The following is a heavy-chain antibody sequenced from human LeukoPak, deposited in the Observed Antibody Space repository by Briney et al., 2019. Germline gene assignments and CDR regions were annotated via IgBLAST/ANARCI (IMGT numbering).Heavy chain of an antibody. CDR1: GFTFSSYA. Sequence: PGGSLRLSCAASGFTFSSYAMNWVRQAPGKGLEWVSSISGSGGSTYYADSVKGRFTISRDNAKNTLYLQMNSLRAEDTAVYYSGRGGIWSGPKDYFDYGAQGTLVTV. CDR3: GRGGIWSGPKDYFDY. J-gene: IGHJ4*02. D-gene: IGHD3-3*01. CDR2: ISGSGGST. V-gene: IGHV3-23*01.